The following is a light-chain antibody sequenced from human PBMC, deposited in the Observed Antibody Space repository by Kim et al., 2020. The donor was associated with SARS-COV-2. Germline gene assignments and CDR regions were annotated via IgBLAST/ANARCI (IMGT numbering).Light chain of an antibody. CDR2: EVI. J-gene: IGLJ3*02. CDR1: FTDVGRYEY. V-gene: IGLV2-8*01. CDR3: ASYAGAREVV. Sequence: QSALTQPPSASGSPGQSVTISCTGTFTDVGRYEYVSWYQQYPGKVPNLIIYEVIHRPSGVPDRFSGSKSGNTASLTISGLQTEDVADYYCASYAGAREVVFGGGTKVTVL.